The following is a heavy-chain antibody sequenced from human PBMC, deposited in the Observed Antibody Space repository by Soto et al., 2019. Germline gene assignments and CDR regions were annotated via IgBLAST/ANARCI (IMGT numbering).Heavy chain of an antibody. Sequence: QVHLLESGGGVVQPGRSLRLSCAASGFSFNTYGMHWVRQAPGKGLEWVAVISYNGDKTFYADSVKGRFTISRDNSQSTLYLQMNSLRPEDTAVYYCAKDRIRGTSYFDYWGQGTLVTFSS. J-gene: IGHJ4*02. CDR2: ISYNGDKT. CDR1: GFSFNTYG. CDR3: AKDRIRGTSYFDY. D-gene: IGHD6-6*01. V-gene: IGHV3-30*18.